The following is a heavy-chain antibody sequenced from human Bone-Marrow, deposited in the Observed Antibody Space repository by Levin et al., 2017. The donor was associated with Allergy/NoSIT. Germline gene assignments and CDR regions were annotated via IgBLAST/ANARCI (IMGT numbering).Heavy chain of an antibody. Sequence: QAGGSLRLSCAASGFTFSHYGMHWVRQAPGKGLEWVAIISYDGSSKYYADSVKGRFTISRDNVKNTLYLQMNSLRPEDTAVYYCAKDYEDVVILVAAYPDSWGQGTLVTVSS. J-gene: IGHJ4*02. CDR2: ISYDGSSK. CDR3: AKDYEDVVILVAAYPDS. CDR1: GFTFSHYG. D-gene: IGHD2-8*01. V-gene: IGHV3-30*18.